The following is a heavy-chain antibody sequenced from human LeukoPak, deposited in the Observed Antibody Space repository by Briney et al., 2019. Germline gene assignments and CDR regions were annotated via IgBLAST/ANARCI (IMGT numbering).Heavy chain of an antibody. D-gene: IGHD5-24*01. CDR1: GGSISSRPYD. Sequence: SETLSLTCTVSGGSISSRPYDWGWIRQPPGKGLEYIGSISYSGSAYYNPSLRSRVTISVDTSSNQFSLKLSSVTAADTAVYYCARHLSQGDGTKRGFYYWGQGTLVTVSS. CDR3: ARHLSQGDGTKRGFYY. V-gene: IGHV4-39*01. CDR2: ISYSGSA. J-gene: IGHJ4*02.